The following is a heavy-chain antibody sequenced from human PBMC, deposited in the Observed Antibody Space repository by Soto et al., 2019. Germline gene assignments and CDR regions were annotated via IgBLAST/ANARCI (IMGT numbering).Heavy chain of an antibody. J-gene: IGHJ4*02. CDR1: GFTFSSYE. Sequence: PGGSLRLSCAASGFTFSSYEMHWFRQAPGKGLEWISYISSTGSGTHYADSVKGRFTISRDNARNSLSLQMNSLRAEDTAIYYCVRDLHEPLPADVLQVANWGQGXQVTVSS. D-gene: IGHD1-1*01. CDR3: VRDLHEPLPADVLQVAN. CDR2: ISSTGSGT. V-gene: IGHV3-48*03.